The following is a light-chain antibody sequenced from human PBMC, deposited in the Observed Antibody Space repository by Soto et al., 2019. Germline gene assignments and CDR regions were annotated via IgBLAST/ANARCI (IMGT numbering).Light chain of an antibody. Sequence: QSALTQPASVSGSPGQSITISCTGTTSDVGGYNYVSWYQQHPGKAPKLLIYTVSNRPSGVSNRFSGSKSGYTASLTISGLQAEDEADYYCSSYTSSATRVFGGGTQLTVL. CDR1: TSDVGGYNY. J-gene: IGLJ3*02. V-gene: IGLV2-14*01. CDR3: SSYTSSATRV. CDR2: TVS.